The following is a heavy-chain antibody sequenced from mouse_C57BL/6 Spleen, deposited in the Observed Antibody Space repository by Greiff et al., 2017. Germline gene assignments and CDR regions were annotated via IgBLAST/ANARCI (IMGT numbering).Heavy chain of an antibody. CDR3: ARERDGNSFDS. Sequence: EVKLVESGPGLVKPSQSLSLTCSVTGYSITSGYYWNWIRQFPGNKLEWMGYISYDGSNNYNPSLNNRISITRDTSKNQFFLMLNSVTTEDTATYYCARERDGNSFDSWGQGTTLTVSS. CDR2: ISYDGSN. J-gene: IGHJ2*01. D-gene: IGHD2-1*01. CDR1: GYSITSGYY. V-gene: IGHV3-6*01.